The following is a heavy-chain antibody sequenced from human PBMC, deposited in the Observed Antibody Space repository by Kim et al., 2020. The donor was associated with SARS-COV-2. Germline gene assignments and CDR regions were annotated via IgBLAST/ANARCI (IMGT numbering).Heavy chain of an antibody. V-gene: IGHV3-7*01. D-gene: IGHD6-19*01. CDR2: IKQDGNQN. Sequence: LSLTCAASGFTFSSYWMTWVRQAPGKGLEWVANIKQDGNQNYYVDSVKGRFTISRDNAKNSLYLQMNSLRAEDTAVYYCARDGDLYSSGKDAFDIWGQGTMVTVSS. J-gene: IGHJ3*02. CDR3: ARDGDLYSSGKDAFDI. CDR1: GFTFSSYW.